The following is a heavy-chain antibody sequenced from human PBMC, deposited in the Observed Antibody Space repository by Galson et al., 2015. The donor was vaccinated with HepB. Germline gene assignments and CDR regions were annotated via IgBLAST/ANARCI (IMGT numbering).Heavy chain of an antibody. CDR1: GFTFSSYW. D-gene: IGHD2-15*01. CDR2: IKQDGSEK. V-gene: IGHV3-7*03. J-gene: IGHJ4*02. Sequence: SLRLSCAASGFTFSSYWMSWVRQAPGKGLEWVANIKQDGSEKYYVDSVKGRFTISRDNAKNSLYLQMNSLRAEDTAVYYCARDTIVVVAATSVDYWGQGTLVTVSS. CDR3: ARDTIVVVAATSVDY.